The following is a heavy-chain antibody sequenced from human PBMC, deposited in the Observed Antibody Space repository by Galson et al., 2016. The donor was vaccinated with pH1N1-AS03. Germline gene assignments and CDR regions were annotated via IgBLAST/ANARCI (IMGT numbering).Heavy chain of an antibody. V-gene: IGHV3-23*01. J-gene: IGHJ5*02. CDR2: VVTNGDT. Sequence: SLRLSCAASGFRLTSIAMSWVRQAPGKGLEWVSGVVTNGDTYFADSVKGRFSISRDDSKNTMYLQMDSLGVEDTAIYYCARGTGSPHWFDPWGQGTFVTVSA. D-gene: IGHD3/OR15-3a*01. CDR1: GFRLTSIA. CDR3: ARGTGSPHWFDP.